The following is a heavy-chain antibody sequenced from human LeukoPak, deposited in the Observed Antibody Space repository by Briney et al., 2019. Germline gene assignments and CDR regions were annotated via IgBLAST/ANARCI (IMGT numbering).Heavy chain of an antibody. CDR3: VRDRGTYRPIDY. D-gene: IGHD1-26*01. CDR1: GFTFSSYG. J-gene: IGHJ4*02. Sequence: GGSLRLSCAASGFTFSSYGMHWVRQALGKGLEWVAVISYDGSNKYYADSVKGRFTISRDNSKNTLYLQMDSLRAEDTAVYYCVRDRGTYRPIDYWGQGTLVTVSS. CDR2: ISYDGSNK. V-gene: IGHV3-30*03.